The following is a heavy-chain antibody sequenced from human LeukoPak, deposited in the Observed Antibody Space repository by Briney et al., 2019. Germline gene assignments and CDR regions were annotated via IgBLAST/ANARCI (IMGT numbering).Heavy chain of an antibody. V-gene: IGHV3-30*12. CDR3: ARNMEKYSSSPDYFDY. J-gene: IGHJ4*02. Sequence: GGSLRLSCVASGFTFTSYGMHWVRQAPGKGLEWVALIRHDGNDKYYAETVKGRFTISRDNSKNTLYLQMNSLRAEDTAVYYCARNMEKYSSSPDYFDYWGQGTLVTVSS. D-gene: IGHD6-6*01. CDR2: IRHDGNDK. CDR1: GFTFTSYG.